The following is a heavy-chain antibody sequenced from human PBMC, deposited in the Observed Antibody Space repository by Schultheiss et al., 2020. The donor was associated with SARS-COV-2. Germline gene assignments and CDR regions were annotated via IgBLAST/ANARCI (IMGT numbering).Heavy chain of an antibody. CDR3: ARSDYYYAMDV. CDR2: IYYSGST. Sequence: SETLSLTCTVYGGSFSGYYWSWIRQHPGKGLEWIGYIYYSGSTNYNPSLKSRVTMSVDTSKSQFSLKVSSVTAADTAVYSCARSDYYYAMDVWGQGTTVTVSS. CDR1: GGSFSGYY. J-gene: IGHJ6*02. V-gene: IGHV4-59*01.